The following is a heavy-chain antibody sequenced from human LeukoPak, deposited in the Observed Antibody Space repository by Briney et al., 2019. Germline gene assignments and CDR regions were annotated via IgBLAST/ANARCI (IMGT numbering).Heavy chain of an antibody. CDR1: RFTFSSYG. D-gene: IGHD3-10*02. CDR2: INSDGSST. CDR3: AELGITMIGGV. V-gene: IGHV3-74*01. J-gene: IGHJ6*04. Sequence: GGTLRLSCPSSRFTFSSYGMSWLRPAPGKGLVGVSRINSDGSSTSYADSVKGRFTISRDNAKNSLYLQMNSLRAEDTAVYYCAELGITMIGGVWGKGTTVTISS.